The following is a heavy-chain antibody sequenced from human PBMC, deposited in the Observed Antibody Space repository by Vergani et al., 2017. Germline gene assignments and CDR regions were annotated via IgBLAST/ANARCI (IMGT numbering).Heavy chain of an antibody. Sequence: QVQLVQSGAEVKKPGSSVKVSCKASGGTFRSYAISWVRQAPGQGLEWMGGIIPIFGTENYAQKLQGRVTITADESTSTAYMELSSLRAEDTAVYYCACARYCSCGGCDADYWGQGTLVTVSS. CDR1: GGTFRSYA. J-gene: IGHJ4*02. CDR2: IIPIFGTE. CDR3: ACARYCSCGGCDADY. V-gene: IGHV1-69*01. D-gene: IGHD2-15*01.